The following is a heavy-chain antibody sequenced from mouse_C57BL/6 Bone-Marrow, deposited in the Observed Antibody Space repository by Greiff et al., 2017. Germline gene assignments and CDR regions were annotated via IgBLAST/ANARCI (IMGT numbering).Heavy chain of an antibody. Sequence: QVQLQQSGAELARPGASVKLSCKASGYTFTSYGISWVKQRTGQGLEWIGEIYPRSGNTYYNEKFKGKATLTADKSSSTAYMELRSLTSEDSAVYFCARRALVAYWGQGTLVTVSA. V-gene: IGHV1-81*01. CDR3: ARRALVAY. CDR2: IYPRSGNT. D-gene: IGHD6-1*01. CDR1: GYTFTSYG. J-gene: IGHJ3*01.